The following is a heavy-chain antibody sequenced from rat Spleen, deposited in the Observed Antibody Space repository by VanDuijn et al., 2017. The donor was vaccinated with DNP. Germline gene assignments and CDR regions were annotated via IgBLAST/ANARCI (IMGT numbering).Heavy chain of an antibody. CDR3: ARPDY. J-gene: IGHJ2*01. Sequence: EVQLVESGGGVVQPGRSLKLSCAASGCTFSDYYMAWVRQTPKKGLEWVASISPGGGNSYYRDSVKGRFSISRDYAKTSLYLQMDSRRSEDTATYYCARPDYWGQGVMVTVSS. V-gene: IGHV5-25*01. CDR2: ISPGGGNS. CDR1: GCTFSDYY.